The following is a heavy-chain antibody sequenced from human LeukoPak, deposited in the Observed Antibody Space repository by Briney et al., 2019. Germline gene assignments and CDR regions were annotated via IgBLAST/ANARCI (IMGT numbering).Heavy chain of an antibody. V-gene: IGHV1-8*01. CDR2: MNPNSGNT. J-gene: IGHJ4*02. CDR1: GYTFTSYD. Sequence: GASVKVSCKASGYTFTSYDINWVRQATGQGLEWMGWMNPNSGNTGYAQKFQGRVTMTRNTSISTAYMELNSLRAEDTAVYYCARDRSGVGATLYWGQGTLVTISS. D-gene: IGHD1-26*01. CDR3: ARDRSGVGATLY.